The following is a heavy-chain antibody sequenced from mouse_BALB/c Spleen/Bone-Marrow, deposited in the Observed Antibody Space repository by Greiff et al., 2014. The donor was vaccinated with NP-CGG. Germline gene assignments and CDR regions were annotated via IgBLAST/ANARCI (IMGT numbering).Heavy chain of an antibody. J-gene: IGHJ3*01. Sequence: QVQLQQSGAELVRPGASVKLSCKASGYTFTSYWINWVKQRPGQGLEWIGNIYPSDSYTNYNQKFKDKATLTVDKSSSTAYMQLSSPTSEDSAVYYCTTGTRFAYWGQGTLVTVPA. CDR1: GYTFTSYW. CDR2: IYPSDSYT. D-gene: IGHD4-1*01. V-gene: IGHV1-69*02. CDR3: TTGTRFAY.